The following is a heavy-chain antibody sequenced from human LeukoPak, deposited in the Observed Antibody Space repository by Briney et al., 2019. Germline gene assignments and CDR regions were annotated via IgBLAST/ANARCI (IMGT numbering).Heavy chain of an antibody. CDR2: INPNSGGT. J-gene: IGHJ6*03. V-gene: IGHV1-2*02. CDR3: ATDGGITMVRGVIQGVDYYMDV. D-gene: IGHD3-10*01. Sequence: ASVKVSCKASGYTFTGYYMHWVRQAPGQGLEWMGWINPNSGGTNYAQKFQGRVTMTRDTSISTAYMELSSLRSEDTAVYYYATDGGITMVRGVIQGVDYYMDVWGKGTTVTISS. CDR1: GYTFTGYY.